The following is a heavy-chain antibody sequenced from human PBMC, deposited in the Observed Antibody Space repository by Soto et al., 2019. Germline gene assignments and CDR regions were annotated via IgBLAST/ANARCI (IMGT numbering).Heavy chain of an antibody. CDR2: IYSSGTT. CDR1: GISIDNYY. Sequence: SETLSLTCTVSGISIDNYYCSWIRQSAGKGLEWIGRIYSSGTTNYNPSLKSRVTMSVDMPKSQFSLNVRSVTAAATAVYYCVRDVGGSGWFAPWGQGTLVTVSS. J-gene: IGHJ5*02. CDR3: VRDVGGSGWFAP. V-gene: IGHV4-4*07.